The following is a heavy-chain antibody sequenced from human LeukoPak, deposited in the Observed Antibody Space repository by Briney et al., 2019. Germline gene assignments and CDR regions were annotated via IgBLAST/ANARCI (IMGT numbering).Heavy chain of an antibody. CDR3: AREVDVPVDSDGFDV. J-gene: IGHJ3*01. D-gene: IGHD2-2*01. V-gene: IGHV4-30-4*08. CDR1: GGSITSANYF. CDR2: IRDSGRA. Sequence: SETLSLTCSASGGSITSANYFWIWLRQPPGEGLEGIAYIRDSGRAWYNPSIKSRATISVDTSKNQFSLMLTSMTAADAAVYYCAREVDVPVDSDGFDVWGQGTMVTVSS.